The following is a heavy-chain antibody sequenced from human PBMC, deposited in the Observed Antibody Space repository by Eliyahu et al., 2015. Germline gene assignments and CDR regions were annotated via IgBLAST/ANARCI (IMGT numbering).Heavy chain of an antibody. J-gene: IGHJ6*02. CDR2: IRYDGSNK. D-gene: IGHD7-27*01. Sequence: QVQLVESGGGVVQPGGSLRLSCAASGFTFXSYGXXWVRRAPGKGLEGVAFIRYDGSNKYYADSVKGRFTISRDNSKNTLYLQMNSLRAEDTAVYYCAKDQKRDWGFSTETYYYYYGMDVWGQGTTVTVSS. CDR3: AKDQKRDWGFSTETYYYYYGMDV. V-gene: IGHV3-30*02. CDR1: GFTFXSYG.